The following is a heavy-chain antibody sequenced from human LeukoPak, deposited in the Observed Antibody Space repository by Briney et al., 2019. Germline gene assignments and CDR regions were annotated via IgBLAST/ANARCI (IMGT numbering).Heavy chain of an antibody. D-gene: IGHD6-13*01. CDR3: ARDNIAATGTGDY. Sequence: GGSLRLSCAAFAFTFRDYAMHWVRKAPGKGLEYVSAISSNGGSTYYANSVKGRFTISRDTSKNTLYLKMGSLRAEDMAVYYCARDNIAATGTGDYWGQGNLVTVSS. CDR2: ISSNGGST. J-gene: IGHJ4*02. V-gene: IGHV3-64*01. CDR1: AFTFRDYA.